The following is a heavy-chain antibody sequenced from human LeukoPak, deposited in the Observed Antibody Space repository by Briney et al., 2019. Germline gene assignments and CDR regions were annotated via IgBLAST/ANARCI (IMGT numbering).Heavy chain of an antibody. CDR2: IYYSGST. J-gene: IGHJ4*02. Sequence: PSETLSLTCTVSGGSISSSSYYWGWLRQPPGKGLEWIGSIYYSGSTYYNPSLKSRVTISVDTSKNQFSLKLSSVTAADTAVYYCARDMSGVVAASTEEYWGQGTLVTVSS. V-gene: IGHV4-39*07. CDR1: GGSISSSSYY. D-gene: IGHD2-15*01. CDR3: ARDMSGVVAASTEEY.